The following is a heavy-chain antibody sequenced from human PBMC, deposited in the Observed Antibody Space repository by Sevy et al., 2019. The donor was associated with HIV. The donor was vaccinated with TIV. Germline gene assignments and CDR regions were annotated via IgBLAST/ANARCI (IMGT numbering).Heavy chain of an antibody. CDR2: ISGSSSTI. CDR1: GFTFSSYS. V-gene: IGHV3-48*02. CDR3: ARDSFYDYSLDY. D-gene: IGHD5-12*01. J-gene: IGHJ4*02. Sequence: GGSLRLSCAASGFTFSSYSMNWVRQPPGKGLEWVSYISGSSSTIYYADSVKGRFTISRDNAKNSLYLQMNSLRDEDTAVYYCARDSFYDYSLDYWGQGTLVTVSS.